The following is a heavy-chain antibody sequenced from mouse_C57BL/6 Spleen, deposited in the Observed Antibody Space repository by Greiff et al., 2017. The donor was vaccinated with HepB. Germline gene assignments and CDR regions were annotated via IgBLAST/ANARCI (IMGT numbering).Heavy chain of an antibody. CDR2: ISSGGSYT. J-gene: IGHJ2*01. V-gene: IGHV5-6*01. CDR1: GFTFSSYG. CDR3: ARLTGHYFDY. Sequence: EVQLVESGGDLVKPGGSLKLSCAASGFTFSSYGMSWVRQTPDKRLEWVATISSGGSYTYYPDSVKGRFTISRDNAKNTLYLQMSSLKSEDTAMYYCARLTGHYFDYWGQGTTLTVSS. D-gene: IGHD4-1*01.